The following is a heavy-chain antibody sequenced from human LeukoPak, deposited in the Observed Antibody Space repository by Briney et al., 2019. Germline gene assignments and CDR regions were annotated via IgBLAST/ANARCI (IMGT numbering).Heavy chain of an antibody. CDR3: ARDIGSGSYYEEFDY. CDR2: IIPILGIA. V-gene: IGHV1-69*04. Sequence: ASVKVSCKASGGTFSSYAISWVRQAPGQGLEWMGRIIPILGIANYAQKFQGRVTITADNSTSTDYMELSSLRSEDTAVYYCARDIGSGSYYEEFDYWGQGTLVTVSS. CDR1: GGTFSSYA. D-gene: IGHD3-10*01. J-gene: IGHJ4*02.